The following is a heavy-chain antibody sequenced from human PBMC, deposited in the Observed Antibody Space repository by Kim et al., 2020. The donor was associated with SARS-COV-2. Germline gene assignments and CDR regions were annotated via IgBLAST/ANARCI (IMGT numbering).Heavy chain of an antibody. V-gene: IGHV3-30*04. Sequence: GGSLRLSCAASGFTFSSYAMHWVRQAPGKGLEWVAVISYDGSNKYYADSVKGRFTISRDNSKNTLYLQMNSLRAEDTAVYYCARDLPHSSGYYYVNAFD. CDR1: GFTFSSYA. D-gene: IGHD3-22*01. CDR3: ARDLPHSSGYYYVNAFD. J-gene: IGHJ3*02. CDR2: ISYDGSNK.